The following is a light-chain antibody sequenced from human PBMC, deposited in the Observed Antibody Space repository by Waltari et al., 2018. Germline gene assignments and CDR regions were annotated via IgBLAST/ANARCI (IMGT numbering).Light chain of an antibody. CDR3: QSFDSSHVV. V-gene: IGLV6-57*03. Sequence: FMLTQPHSVSESPGKTVTISCTRSSGHIATHYVQWYQQRPGSAPTKVIYEDNQRPSGVPDRFSGSIDSSSNSASLIISGLKAEDEADYYCQSFDSSHVVFGGGTKLTVL. J-gene: IGLJ2*01. CDR2: EDN. CDR1: SGHIATHY.